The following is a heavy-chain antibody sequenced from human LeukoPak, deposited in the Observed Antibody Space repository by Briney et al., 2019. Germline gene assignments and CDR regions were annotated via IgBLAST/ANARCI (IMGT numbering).Heavy chain of an antibody. J-gene: IGHJ6*02. D-gene: IGHD3-3*01. CDR2: IYYSGST. V-gene: IGHV4-59*01. CDR1: GGSLSSYY. CDR3: ARVSQNTIFGVVIKSGYYGMDV. Sequence: SETLSLTCTVSGGSLSSYYWSWVRQPPGKGLEWIGYIYYSGSTNYNPSLKSRVTISVDTSKNQFSLKLSSVTAADTAVYYCARVSQNTIFGVVIKSGYYGMDVWGQGTTVTVSS.